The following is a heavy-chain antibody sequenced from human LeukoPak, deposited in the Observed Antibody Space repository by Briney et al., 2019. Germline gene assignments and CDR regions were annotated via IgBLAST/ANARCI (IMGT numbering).Heavy chain of an antibody. CDR2: IYYSGST. Sequence: PSETLSLTCTVSGGSISSYYWSWIRQPPGKGLEWIGYIYYSGSTHYNPSLKSRVTISVDTSKNQFSLKLSSVTAADTAVYYCARVSPPPYYYYYMDAWGKGTTVTVSS. V-gene: IGHV4-59*01. CDR3: ARVSPPPYYYYYMDA. CDR1: GGSISSYY. J-gene: IGHJ6*03.